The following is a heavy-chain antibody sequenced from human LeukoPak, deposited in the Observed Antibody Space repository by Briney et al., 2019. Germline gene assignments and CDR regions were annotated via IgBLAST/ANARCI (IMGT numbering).Heavy chain of an antibody. CDR1: GYTFTSYG. CDR3: ARVLAAAGDAFDI. CDR2: ISAYNGNT. D-gene: IGHD6-13*01. J-gene: IGHJ3*02. Sequence: ASVKVSCKASGYTFTSYGISWVRQAPGQGLEWMGWISAYNGNTNYAQKLQGRVTMTRDMSTSTVYMELSSLRSEDTAVYYCARVLAAAGDAFDIWGQGTMVTVSS. V-gene: IGHV1-18*01.